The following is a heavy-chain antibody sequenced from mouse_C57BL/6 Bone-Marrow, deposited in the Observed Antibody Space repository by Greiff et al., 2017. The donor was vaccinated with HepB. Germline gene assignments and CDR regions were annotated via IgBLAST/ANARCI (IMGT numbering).Heavy chain of an antibody. D-gene: IGHD1-1*01. CDR1: GYTFTSYW. V-gene: IGHV1-61*01. CDR3: ARGDYYGSSFDY. CDR2: IYPSDSET. Sequence: QVQLQQPGAELVRPGSSVKLSCKASGYTFTSYWMDWVKQRPGQGLEWIGNIYPSDSETHYNQKFKDKATLTVDKSSSTAYRQLISLTSEDSAVYYCARGDYYGSSFDYWGQGTTLTVSS. J-gene: IGHJ2*01.